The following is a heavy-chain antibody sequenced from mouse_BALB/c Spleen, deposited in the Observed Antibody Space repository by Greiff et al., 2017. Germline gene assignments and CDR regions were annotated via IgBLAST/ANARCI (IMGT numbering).Heavy chain of an antibody. J-gene: IGHJ2*01. D-gene: IGHD2-10*02. CDR2: IDPANGNT. CDR3: ARKKYGNYVFDY. V-gene: IGHV14-3*02. Sequence: EVQLQQSGAELVKPGASVKLSCTASGFNIKDTYMHWVKQRPEQGLEWIGRIDPANGNTKYDPKFQGKATLTADTSSNTAYLQLSSLTSEDTAVYYCARKKYGNYVFDYWGQGTTLTVSS. CDR1: GFNIKDTY.